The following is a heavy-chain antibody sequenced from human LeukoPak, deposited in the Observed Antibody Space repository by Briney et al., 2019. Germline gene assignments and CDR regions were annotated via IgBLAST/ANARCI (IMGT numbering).Heavy chain of an antibody. V-gene: IGHV1-46*01. CDR3: ARVAADSSGWETLDY. J-gene: IGHJ4*02. Sequence: ASMKVSCKASGYTFTTYYMHWVRQAPGQGLEWMGIINPSGGSTTHSQKFQGRATMTRDTSTSTVYMELSSLRSEDTAVYYCARVAADSSGWETLDYWGQGTLVTVSS. CDR2: INPSGGST. CDR1: GYTFTTYY. D-gene: IGHD6-19*01.